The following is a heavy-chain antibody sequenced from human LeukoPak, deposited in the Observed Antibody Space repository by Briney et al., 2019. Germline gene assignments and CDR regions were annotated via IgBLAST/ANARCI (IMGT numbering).Heavy chain of an antibody. D-gene: IGHD1-26*01. J-gene: IGHJ4*02. V-gene: IGHV4-4*07. CDR3: ARENSGSYREFDY. CDR2: IYPSGST. CDR1: GGSISSYY. Sequence: SETLSLTCTVSGGSISSYYWTWIRQPAGKGLEWIGRIYPSGSTNYNPSLKGRVTMSVDTSKNQFSLKLSSVTAADTAVYYCARENSGSYREFDYWGQGTLVTVSS.